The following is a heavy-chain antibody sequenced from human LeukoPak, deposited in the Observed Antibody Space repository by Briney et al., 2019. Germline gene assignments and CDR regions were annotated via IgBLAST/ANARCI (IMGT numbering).Heavy chain of an antibody. V-gene: IGHV3-9*01. D-gene: IGHD3-22*01. Sequence: GGSLRLSCAASGFTFDDYAMHWVRQAPGKGLEWVSGISWNSGSIGYADSVKGRFTISRDNAKNSLYLQMDSLRAEDTALYYCAKGPDYYDSSGYYTSFDYWGQGTLVTVSS. CDR2: ISWNSGSI. J-gene: IGHJ4*02. CDR3: AKGPDYYDSSGYYTSFDY. CDR1: GFTFDDYA.